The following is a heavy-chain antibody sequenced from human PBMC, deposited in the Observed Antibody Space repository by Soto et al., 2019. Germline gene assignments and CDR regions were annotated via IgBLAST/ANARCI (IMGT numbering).Heavy chain of an antibody. D-gene: IGHD5-18*01. V-gene: IGHV3-23*01. CDR2: ISGSGGST. CDR1: GFTFSSYA. Sequence: EVQLLESGGGLVQPGGSLRLSCVASGFTFSSYAMSWVRQAPGKGLEWVSTISGSGGSTYYADSVKGRFTISRDNSKNTLYLRMNSLRAEDTAVYYCAKSRSDAQLWTAFDYWGQGTLVTVSS. CDR3: AKSRSDAQLWTAFDY. J-gene: IGHJ4*02.